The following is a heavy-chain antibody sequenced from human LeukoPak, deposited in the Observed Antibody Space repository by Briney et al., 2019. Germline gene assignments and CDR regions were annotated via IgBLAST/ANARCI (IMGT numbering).Heavy chain of an antibody. D-gene: IGHD5-24*01. J-gene: IGHJ4*02. CDR3: ARGEMATIPIDY. CDR1: GFTVSSNY. V-gene: IGHV3-66*02. CDR2: IYSGGST. Sequence: QPGGSLRLSCAASGFTVSSNYMSWVRQAPGKGLEWVSVIYSGGSTYYADSVKGRFTISRDNPKNTLYLQMNSLRAEDTAVYYCARGEMATIPIDYWGQGTLVTVSS.